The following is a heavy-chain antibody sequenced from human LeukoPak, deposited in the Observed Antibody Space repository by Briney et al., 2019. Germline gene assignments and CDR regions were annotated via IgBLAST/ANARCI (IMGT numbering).Heavy chain of an antibody. D-gene: IGHD3-10*01. CDR1: GGSISSYY. J-gene: IGHJ6*02. Sequence: SETLSLTCAVYGGSISSYYWSWIRQPPGKGLEWIGYIYYSGSTNYNPSLKSRVTTSVDTSKNQFSLKLSSVTAADTAVYYCARLPPLLWFGELSFYGMDVWGQGTTVTVSS. CDR2: IYYSGST. V-gene: IGHV4-59*08. CDR3: ARLPPLLWFGELSFYGMDV.